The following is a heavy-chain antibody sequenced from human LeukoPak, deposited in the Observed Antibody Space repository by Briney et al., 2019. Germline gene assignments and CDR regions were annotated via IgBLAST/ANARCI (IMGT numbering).Heavy chain of an antibody. CDR3: ARVGFGSGSSVYFDL. CDR2: MNQDGSDK. V-gene: IGHV3-7*01. D-gene: IGHD3-10*01. Sequence: GSLRLSCAASGLTFSSYWMTWVRQAPGKGLEWVANMNQDGSDKYYLDSVKGRFTISRDNAKNSLYLQLNSLRAEDTAVYYCARVGFGSGSSVYFDLWGQGTLVTVSS. CDR1: GLTFSSYW. J-gene: IGHJ4*02.